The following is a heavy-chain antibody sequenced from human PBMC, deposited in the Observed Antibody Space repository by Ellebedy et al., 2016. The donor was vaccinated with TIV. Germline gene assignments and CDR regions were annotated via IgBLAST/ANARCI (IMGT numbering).Heavy chain of an antibody. CDR3: ARDGGSSTTYYGMDV. V-gene: IGHV3-48*04. J-gene: IGHJ6*02. Sequence: GESLKISCAASGFTFSSYGMHWVRQAPGKGLEWVSYISSSGSTTHYADSVKGRFTISRDNAKNSLYLQMNSLRAEDTAVYYCARDGGSSTTYYGMDVWGQGTTVTVSS. D-gene: IGHD2/OR15-2a*01. CDR1: GFTFSSYG. CDR2: ISSSGSTT.